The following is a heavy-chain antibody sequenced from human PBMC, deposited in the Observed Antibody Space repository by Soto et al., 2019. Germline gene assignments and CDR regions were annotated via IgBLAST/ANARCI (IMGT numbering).Heavy chain of an antibody. V-gene: IGHV3-30-3*01. CDR1: GFTFSSYA. D-gene: IGHD5-18*01. CDR2: ISYDGSNK. J-gene: IGHJ6*02. Sequence: GGSLRLSCAASGFTFSSYAMHWVRQAPGKGLEWVAVISYDGSNKYYADSVKGRFTISRDNSKNTLYLQMNSLRAEDTAVYYCARDGHIQLWPARYYYYGMDVWGQGXTVPVYS. CDR3: ARDGHIQLWPARYYYYGMDV.